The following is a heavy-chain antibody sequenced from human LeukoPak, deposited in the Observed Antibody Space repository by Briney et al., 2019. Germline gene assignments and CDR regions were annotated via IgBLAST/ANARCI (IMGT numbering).Heavy chain of an antibody. CDR2: ISGSGGST. CDR3: AKDGSLTRFDY. D-gene: IGHD2-15*01. Sequence: PGGSLRLSCAASGFTFSGFGMSWVRQAPGKGLEWVSAISGSGGSTYYADSVKGRSTISRDNSKNTLYLQMNSLRAEDTAVYYCAKDGSLTRFDYWGQGILVTVSS. J-gene: IGHJ4*02. CDR1: GFTFSGFG. V-gene: IGHV3-23*01.